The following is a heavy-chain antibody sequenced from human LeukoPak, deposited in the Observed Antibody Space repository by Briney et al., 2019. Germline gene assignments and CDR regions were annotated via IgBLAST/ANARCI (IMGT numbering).Heavy chain of an antibody. CDR2: MNPNSGNT. D-gene: IGHD2-15*01. CDR3: ARGLGYCSGGSCSDWFDP. V-gene: IGHV1-8*01. J-gene: IGHJ5*02. CDR1: GYTFTSYE. Sequence: ASVKVSCKASGYTFTSYEINWVRQATGQGLEWMGWMNPNSGNTGYAQKFQGRVTMTRNTSISTAYMELSSLRSEDTAVYYCARGLGYCSGGSCSDWFDPWGQGTLVTVSS.